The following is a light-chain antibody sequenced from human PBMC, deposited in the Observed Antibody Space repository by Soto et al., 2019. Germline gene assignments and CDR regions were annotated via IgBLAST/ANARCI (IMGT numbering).Light chain of an antibody. CDR3: QQYSSYSPIT. CDR1: QSSNNW. CDR2: KAS. V-gene: IGKV1-5*03. J-gene: IGKJ5*01. Sequence: DIQMTQSPSTLSASVGDRLTITSRASQSSNNWLAWYQKNPVRAPKLLIYKASDLETVATSRFSDTGAGTEFTLTINGFQPDEFATYCCQQYSSYSPITFGQGTRLEIK.